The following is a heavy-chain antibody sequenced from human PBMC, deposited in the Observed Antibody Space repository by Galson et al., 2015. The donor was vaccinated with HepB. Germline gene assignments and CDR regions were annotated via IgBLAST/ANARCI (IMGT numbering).Heavy chain of an antibody. J-gene: IGHJ6*02. Sequence: SLRLSCAASGFTFSSYGMNWVRQAPGKGLEWVSSITRTSIYIYYANSMKGRFTISRDNAKNSLYLQMNSLRAEDTAVYYCARDDHSNSRDYHYGMDVWGQGTTVTVSS. CDR2: ITRTSIYI. CDR1: GFTFSSYG. D-gene: IGHD4-11*01. CDR3: ARDDHSNSRDYHYGMDV. V-gene: IGHV3-21*01.